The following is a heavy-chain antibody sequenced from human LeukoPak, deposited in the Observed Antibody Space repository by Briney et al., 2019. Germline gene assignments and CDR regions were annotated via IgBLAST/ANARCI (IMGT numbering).Heavy chain of an antibody. CDR1: GFTFSSYG. CDR3: GRGSGAPDC. D-gene: IGHD2-21*01. J-gene: IGHJ4*02. Sequence: GGSLRLSCAASGFTFSSYGMHWVRQAPGKGLEWVAVIWYDGSNKYFADSVKGRFTISRDNSKNTLYLQMNSLRAEDTAVYYCGRGSGAPDCWGQGTLVTVSS. V-gene: IGHV3-33*01. CDR2: IWYDGSNK.